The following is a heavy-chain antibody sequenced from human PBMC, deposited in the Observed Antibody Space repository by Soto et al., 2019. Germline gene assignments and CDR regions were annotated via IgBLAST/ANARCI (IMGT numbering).Heavy chain of an antibody. J-gene: IGHJ4*02. D-gene: IGHD6-13*01. V-gene: IGHV4-31*03. Sequence: SETLSLTCTVSGGSISSGGYYWSWIRQHPGKGLEWIGYIYYSGSTYYNPSLKSRVTISVDTSKNQFSLKLSSVTAADTAVYYCARGWFASSSWYDGDYFDYWGQGTLVTVSS. CDR3: ARGWFASSSWYDGDYFDY. CDR1: GGSISSGGYY. CDR2: IYYSGST.